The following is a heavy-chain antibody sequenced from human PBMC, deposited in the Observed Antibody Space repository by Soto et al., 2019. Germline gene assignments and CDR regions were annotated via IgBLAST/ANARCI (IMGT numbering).Heavy chain of an antibody. V-gene: IGHV1-18*01. CDR2: ISAYNGNT. J-gene: IGHJ5*02. CDR1: GYTFTSYG. D-gene: IGHD3-16*02. CDR3: ARSTYYDYVWGSYSYRQNWFGT. Sequence: SSVKVSCKASGYTFTSYGISWVRQAPGQGLEWMGWISAYNGNTNYAQKLQGRVTMTTDTSTSTAYMELRSLRSDDTAVYYCARSTYYDYVWGSYSYRQNWFGTSGQGSLGTVSS.